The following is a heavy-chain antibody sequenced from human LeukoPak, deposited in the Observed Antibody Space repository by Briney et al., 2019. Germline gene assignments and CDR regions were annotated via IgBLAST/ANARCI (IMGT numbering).Heavy chain of an antibody. CDR2: IYYSGST. CDR3: ARGDRKYYYYMDV. D-gene: IGHD1-14*01. J-gene: IGHJ6*03. V-gene: IGHV4-39*07. CDR1: GGSISSSSYY. Sequence: SETLSLTCTVSGGSISSSSYYWGWIRQPPGKGLEWIGSIYYSGSTYYNPSPKSRVTMSVDTSKNQFSLKLSSVTAADTAVYYCARGDRKYYYYMDVWGKGTTVTVSS.